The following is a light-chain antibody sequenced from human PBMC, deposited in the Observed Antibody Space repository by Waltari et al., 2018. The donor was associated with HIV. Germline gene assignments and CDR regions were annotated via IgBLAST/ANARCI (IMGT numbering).Light chain of an antibody. CDR3: SSYTSSSTWV. V-gene: IGLV2-14*01. CDR2: EVS. J-gene: IGLJ3*02. Sequence: QSALTQPASVSGSPGRSITISCTGTSNDVGGYNYVPWYQQHPGKAPKLMIYEVSNRPSGVSNRFSGSKSGNTASLTISGLQAEDEADYYCSSYTSSSTWVFGGGTKLTVL. CDR1: SNDVGGYNY.